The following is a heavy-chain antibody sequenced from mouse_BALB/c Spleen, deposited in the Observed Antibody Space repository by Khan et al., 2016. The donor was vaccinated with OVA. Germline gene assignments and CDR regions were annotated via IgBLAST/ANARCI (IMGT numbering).Heavy chain of an antibody. CDR1: GYSITSGYY. Sequence: EVQLQESGPGLVKPSQSLSLTCSVTGYSITSGYYWNWIRQFPGNILEWMGYLSYDGSNNYNPSLKNRISITREPSENQFFLTLNTVTTEDTATDYCTRDKNYYDYLAYWGQGTLVTVSA. CDR3: TRDKNYYDYLAY. V-gene: IGHV3-6*02. J-gene: IGHJ3*01. CDR2: LSYDGSN. D-gene: IGHD1-2*01.